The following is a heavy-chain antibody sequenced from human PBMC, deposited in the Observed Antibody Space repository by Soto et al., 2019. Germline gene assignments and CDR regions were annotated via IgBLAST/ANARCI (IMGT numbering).Heavy chain of an antibody. CDR3: ARGYDSSGATDY. CDR1: GFTFSSYA. D-gene: IGHD3-22*01. Sequence: PGGSLRLSCAASGFTFSSYAMHWVCQAPGKGLEWVAVISYDGSNKYYADSVKGRFTISRDNSKNTLYLQMNSLRAEDTAVYYCARGYDSSGATDYWGQGTLVTVSS. J-gene: IGHJ4*02. CDR2: ISYDGSNK. V-gene: IGHV3-30-3*01.